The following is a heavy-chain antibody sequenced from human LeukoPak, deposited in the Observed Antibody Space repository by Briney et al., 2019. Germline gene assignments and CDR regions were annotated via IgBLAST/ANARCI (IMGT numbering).Heavy chain of an antibody. CDR1: GFTFSSYA. Sequence: GGSLRLSCAASGFTFSSYAMSWVRQAPGKELGWVSGISGSGGTTYYAASVKGRFTISRDNSKNTLYLQMNSLRAEDTAVCYCAKDPAGGTVNWFDPWGQGTPVTVSS. J-gene: IGHJ5*02. CDR2: ISGSGGTT. V-gene: IGHV3-23*01. D-gene: IGHD6-13*01. CDR3: AKDPAGGTVNWFDP.